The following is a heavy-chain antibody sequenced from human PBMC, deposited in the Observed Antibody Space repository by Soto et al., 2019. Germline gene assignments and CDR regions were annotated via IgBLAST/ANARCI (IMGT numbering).Heavy chain of an antibody. J-gene: IGHJ4*02. Sequence: QVQLVQSGAEVKKPGASVKVSCXASGYTFTSYDINWVRQATGQGLEWMGWMNPNSSNTGYAQKFQGRVTMTRNTSISTAYMXXSXXXXXXXXXXXXXRSTNDYGDRHWGQGTLVTVSS. CDR1: GYTFTSYD. CDR3: XRSTNDYGDRH. V-gene: IGHV1-8*01. CDR2: MNPNSSNT. D-gene: IGHD4-17*01.